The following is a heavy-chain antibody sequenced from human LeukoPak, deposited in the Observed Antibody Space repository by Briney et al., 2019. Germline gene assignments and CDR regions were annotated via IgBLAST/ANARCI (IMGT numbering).Heavy chain of an antibody. CDR1: SYTFTRYG. Sequence: ASVKVSCKASSYTFTRYGISWVRQAPGQGLEWMGWISGSNGNTNYAQKLQGRVTMTTDTSTSTAYMELRSLRSDDTAVYYCARDSFPRVDYVDYWGQGTLVPVSS. D-gene: IGHD2-15*01. CDR2: ISGSNGNT. CDR3: ARDSFPRVDYVDY. J-gene: IGHJ4*02. V-gene: IGHV1-18*01.